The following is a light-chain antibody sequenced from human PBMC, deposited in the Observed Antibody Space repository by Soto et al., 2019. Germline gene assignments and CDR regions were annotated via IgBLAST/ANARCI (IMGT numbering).Light chain of an antibody. J-gene: IGLJ2*01. Sequence: QLVLTQSPSASASLGASVKLTCTLTSGHSSYDIAWHQQQPEKGPRYLMRLRTDGSHNKGDGIPDRFSGSSSGAERYLTISSLQSEDEADYYCQTWGAGTVVFGGGTKLTVL. CDR3: QTWGAGTVV. CDR1: SGHSSYD. V-gene: IGLV4-69*01. CDR2: LRTDGSH.